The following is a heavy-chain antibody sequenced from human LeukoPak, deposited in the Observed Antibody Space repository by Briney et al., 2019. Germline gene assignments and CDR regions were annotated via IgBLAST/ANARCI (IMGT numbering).Heavy chain of an antibody. J-gene: IGHJ4*02. Sequence: GGSLRLSCAASGFTFSSYWMSWVRQAPGKGLEWVANIKQDGSEKNYVDSVKGRFTISRDNAKNSLYLQMNSLRGEDTAVYYCARDQDAYSSGWYGVFDYWGQGTLVTVSS. CDR3: ARDQDAYSSGWYGVFDY. V-gene: IGHV3-7*05. CDR1: GFTFSSYW. CDR2: IKQDGSEK. D-gene: IGHD6-19*01.